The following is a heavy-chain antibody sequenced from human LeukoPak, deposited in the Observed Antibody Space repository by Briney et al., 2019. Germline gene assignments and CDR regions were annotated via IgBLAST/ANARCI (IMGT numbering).Heavy chain of an antibody. CDR2: IIPIFGIA. V-gene: IGHV1-69*04. CDR1: GGTFSSYA. CDR3: AREVDGYNDHDY. Sequence: SVKVSCKASGGTFSSYAISWVRQAPGQGLEWMGRIIPIFGIANYAQKFQGRVRITADKSTSTAYMELSSLRSEDTAVYYCAREVDGYNDHDYWGQGTLVTVSS. J-gene: IGHJ4*02. D-gene: IGHD5-24*01.